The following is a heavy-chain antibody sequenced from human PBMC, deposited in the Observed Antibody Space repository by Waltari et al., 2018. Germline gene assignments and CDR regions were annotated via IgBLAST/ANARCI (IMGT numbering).Heavy chain of an antibody. CDR1: GFTFSSYW. CDR2: MNGDGTNI. D-gene: IGHD4-17*01. Sequence: EVQLVESGGGLVQPGGSLRLSCAASGFTFSSYWMHWVRQVPGKGLVWGSRMNGDGTNILYADPVKGRFTISRDNAKNTLYLQMNSLRAEDTAVYYCARVRLGDYVISTWGQGTLVTVSS. V-gene: IGHV3-74*01. CDR3: ARVRLGDYVIST. J-gene: IGHJ5*02.